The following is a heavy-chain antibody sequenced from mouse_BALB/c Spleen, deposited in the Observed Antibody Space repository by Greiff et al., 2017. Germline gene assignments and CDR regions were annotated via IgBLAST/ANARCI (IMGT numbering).Heavy chain of an antibody. CDR3: ARGHGNAFAY. CDR1: GFTFSDYY. CDR2: ISDGGSYT. J-gene: IGHJ3*01. V-gene: IGHV5-4*02. D-gene: IGHD2-1*01. Sequence: EVKLVESGGGLVKPGGSLKLSCAASGFTFSDYYMYWVRQTPEKRLEWVATISDGGSYTYYPDSVKGRFTISRDNANNNLYLQMSSLKSEDTAMYYCARGHGNAFAYWGQGTLVTVSA.